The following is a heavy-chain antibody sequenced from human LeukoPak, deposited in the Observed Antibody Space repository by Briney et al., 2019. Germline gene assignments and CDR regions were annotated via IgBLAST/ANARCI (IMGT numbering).Heavy chain of an antibody. J-gene: IGHJ2*01. CDR2: ISGSGGST. D-gene: IGHD4-17*01. CDR3: AKLGKGTTVSDGARWYFDL. Sequence: PGGSLRLSCAASGFTFSSYAMSWVRQAPGKGLEWVSAISGSGGSTYYADSVKGRFTISRDNSKNTLYLQMNSLRAEDTAVYYCAKLGKGTTVSDGARWYFDLWGRGTLVTVSS. CDR1: GFTFSSYA. V-gene: IGHV3-23*01.